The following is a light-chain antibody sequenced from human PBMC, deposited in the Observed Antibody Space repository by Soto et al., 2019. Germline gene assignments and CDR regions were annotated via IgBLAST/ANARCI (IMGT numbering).Light chain of an antibody. J-gene: IGKJ1*01. V-gene: IGKV3-11*01. CDR3: QQRSNWWT. CDR2: DAS. Sequence: EIVLTQSPATLSLSPGERATLSCRASQSVSSYLAWYQQKPGQAPRLLIYDASNRATGIPARFSGSGSGTDVTLTIRSLEPEDFAVYYCQQRSNWWTFGQGTKVEIK. CDR1: QSVSSY.